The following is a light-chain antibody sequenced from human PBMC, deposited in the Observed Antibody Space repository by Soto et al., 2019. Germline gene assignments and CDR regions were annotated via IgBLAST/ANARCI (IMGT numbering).Light chain of an antibody. V-gene: IGKV3-15*01. CDR1: QSVSSN. Sequence: EKVMTQSPATLSVSPGERATLSCRASQSVSSNLAWYQQKFGQSPRLLIYGASTRAPGIPARFSGSGSGTEFTLTISSLQSEDFAVHFCQQYNTWPVTFGPGTKVDIK. CDR3: QQYNTWPVT. CDR2: GAS. J-gene: IGKJ1*01.